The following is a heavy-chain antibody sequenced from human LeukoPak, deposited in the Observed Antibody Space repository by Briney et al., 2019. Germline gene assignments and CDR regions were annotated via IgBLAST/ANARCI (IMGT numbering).Heavy chain of an antibody. J-gene: IGHJ4*02. Sequence: GASVKVSCKASGGTFSSHAISWVRQAPGQWLEWMGWIIPIFGTANYAQKFQGRVTITADESTSTAYMELSSLRSEDTAVYYCARVRYDYGSYYFDYWGQGTLVTVSS. CDR1: GGTFSSHA. V-gene: IGHV1-69*13. CDR2: IIPIFGTA. D-gene: IGHD4-17*01. CDR3: ARVRYDYGSYYFDY.